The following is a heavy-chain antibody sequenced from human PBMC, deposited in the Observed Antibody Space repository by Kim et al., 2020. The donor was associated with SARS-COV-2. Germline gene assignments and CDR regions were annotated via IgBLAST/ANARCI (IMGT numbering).Heavy chain of an antibody. CDR1: GFNFSTYE. CDR3: TRGWLGRADH. Sequence: GGSLRLSCAASGFNFSTYEINWIRQPPGKGLEWISYISNSGSATYYAESVKGRFAISRDNAENSLTLQINSLRVEDTATYYCTRGWLGRADHWGQGTRVT. V-gene: IGHV3-48*03. J-gene: IGHJ5*02. D-gene: IGHD3-10*01. CDR2: ISNSGSAT.